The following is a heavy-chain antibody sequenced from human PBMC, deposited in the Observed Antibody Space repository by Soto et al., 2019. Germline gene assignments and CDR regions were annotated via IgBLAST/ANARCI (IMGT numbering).Heavy chain of an antibody. J-gene: IGHJ6*02. D-gene: IGHD3-22*01. Sequence: ASVKVSCKASGYTFTSYGISWVRQAPGQGLEWMGWISAYNGNTNYAQKLQGRVTMTTDTSTSTAYMELRSLRSDDTAVYYCARDTKIVGDSVYYGMDVWGQGTTVTVSS. CDR3: ARDTKIVGDSVYYGMDV. CDR2: ISAYNGNT. CDR1: GYTFTSYG. V-gene: IGHV1-18*01.